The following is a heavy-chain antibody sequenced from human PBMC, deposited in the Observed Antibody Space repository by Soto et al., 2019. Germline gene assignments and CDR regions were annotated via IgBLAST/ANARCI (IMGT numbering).Heavy chain of an antibody. CDR2: VKSKADGGTA. D-gene: IGHD3-3*01. CDR3: NSYPDFWGGHSPV. Sequence: EVQLVESGGGLVQPGGSLRLSCAASGFSITNTWMHWVRQAPGKGLEWVGRVKSKADGGTADYAAPVKGRFTVSRDDSKNTQYLQMNSLKMEDTAVYYCNSYPDFWGGHSPVWCQGSLVNVSS. V-gene: IGHV3-15*07. J-gene: IGHJ4*02. CDR1: GFSITNTW.